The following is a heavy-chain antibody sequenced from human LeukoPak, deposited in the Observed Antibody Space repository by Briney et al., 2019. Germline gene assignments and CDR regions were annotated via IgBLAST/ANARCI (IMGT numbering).Heavy chain of an antibody. J-gene: IGHJ4*02. CDR3: ARKPDSSGYYDRTYYFDY. Sequence: GASVKVSCKASGGTFSSYAISWVRQAPGQGLEWMGGIIPIFGTANYAQKFQGRVTITADKSTSTAYMELSSLRSEDTAVYYCARKPDSSGYYDRTYYFDYWGQGTLVTVSS. V-gene: IGHV1-69*06. D-gene: IGHD3-22*01. CDR1: GGTFSSYA. CDR2: IIPIFGTA.